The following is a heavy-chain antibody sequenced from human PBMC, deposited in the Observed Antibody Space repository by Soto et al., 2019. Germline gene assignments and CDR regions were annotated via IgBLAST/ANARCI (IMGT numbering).Heavy chain of an antibody. CDR1: GFTFSSYG. CDR3: AKDAPPDY. Sequence: GGSLRLSCAASGFTFSSYGMHWVRQAPGKGLEWVAVISYDGSNKYYADSVKGRFTISRDNSKNTLYLQMNSLRAEDTAVYYCAKDAPPDYWGQGTLVTVSS. CDR2: ISYDGSNK. V-gene: IGHV3-30*18. J-gene: IGHJ4*02.